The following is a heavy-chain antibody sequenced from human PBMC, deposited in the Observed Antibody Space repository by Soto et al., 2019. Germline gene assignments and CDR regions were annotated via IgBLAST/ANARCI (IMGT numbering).Heavy chain of an antibody. CDR3: ATDRGPAPSIAAAVGVWWVVDP. J-gene: IGHJ5*02. Sequence: EVQLLESGGGLVQPGGSLRLSCAASGFTFSSYAMSWVRQAPGKGLEWVSAISGSGGSTYYADSVKGRFTISRDNATNTLYLQMNSLSAEDTAVYYCATDRGPAPSIAAAVGVWWVVDPWCQGTLVTVSS. V-gene: IGHV3-23*01. D-gene: IGHD6-13*01. CDR1: GFTFSSYA. CDR2: ISGSGGST.